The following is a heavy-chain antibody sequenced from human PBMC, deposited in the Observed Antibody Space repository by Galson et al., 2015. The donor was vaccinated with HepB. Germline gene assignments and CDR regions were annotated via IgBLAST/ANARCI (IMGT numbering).Heavy chain of an antibody. D-gene: IGHD6-19*01. CDR3: ASHSSGWSGYYYFDY. V-gene: IGHV3-7*03. CDR2: IKQDGSEK. CDR1: GFTFSSYW. Sequence: SLRLSCAASGFTFSSYWMSWVRQAPGKGLEWVANIKQDGSEKYYVDSVKGRFTISRDNAKNSLYLQMNSLRAEDTAVYYCASHSSGWSGYYYFDYWGQGTLVTVSS. J-gene: IGHJ4*02.